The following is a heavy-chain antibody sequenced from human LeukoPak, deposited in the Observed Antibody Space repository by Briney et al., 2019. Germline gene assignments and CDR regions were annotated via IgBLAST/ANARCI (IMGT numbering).Heavy chain of an antibody. CDR3: ATGHYYGSGRLPQAMDV. V-gene: IGHV1-24*01. CDR1: GHTLSELS. J-gene: IGHJ6*04. Sequence: ASVKVSCKVSGHTLSELSTHWVRQGPGKGLEWIGGFDPEDVETIYAQKFQGRVTMTEDTSIETTYMELTSLTSEDTAVYYCATGHYYGSGRLPQAMDVWGKGTTVTISS. CDR2: FDPEDVET. D-gene: IGHD3-10*01.